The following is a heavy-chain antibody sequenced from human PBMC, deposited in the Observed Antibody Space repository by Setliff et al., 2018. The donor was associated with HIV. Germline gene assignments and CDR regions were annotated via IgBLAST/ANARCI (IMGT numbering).Heavy chain of an antibody. D-gene: IGHD1-26*01. CDR2: INPSGGST. CDR3: ARGWEGGMDY. V-gene: IGHV1-46*01. J-gene: IGHJ4*02. CDR1: GYTFTRYF. Sequence: ASVKVSCKASGYTFTRYFMHCVRQAPGQGLEWLGLINPSGGSTWYAQKFQGRVTMTGDTSTNTLYMELSSLRSEDTAVYYCARGWEGGMDYWGQGTLVTVSS.